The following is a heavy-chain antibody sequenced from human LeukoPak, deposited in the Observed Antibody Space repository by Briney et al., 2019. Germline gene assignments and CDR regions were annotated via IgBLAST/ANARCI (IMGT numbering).Heavy chain of an antibody. J-gene: IGHJ4*02. CDR1: GFTFSSSG. V-gene: IGHV3-23*01. CDR2: ISGTGDRT. CDR3: ANTKTPLWFGELLPPRY. Sequence: GGSLRLSCAASGFTFSSSGMIWVRQAPGKGLEWDSAISGTGDRTYHADSVKGRFTISRDNSKNTLYLHMNSLRAEDTAVYYCANTKTPLWFGELLPPRYWGQGTLVTVSS. D-gene: IGHD3-10*01.